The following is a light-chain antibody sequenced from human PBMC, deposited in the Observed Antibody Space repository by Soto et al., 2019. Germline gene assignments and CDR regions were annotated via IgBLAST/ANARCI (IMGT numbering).Light chain of an antibody. Sequence: QSVLTQPPSVSGAPGQRVTISCTGSSSNIGAGYDVHWYQQLPGTAPKLLIYGNSNRPSGVPDRFSGSKSGTSASLAITGXXAEDEADYYCQSYDSSLSALVFGGGTKLTVL. CDR1: SSNIGAGYD. V-gene: IGLV1-40*01. CDR2: GNS. CDR3: QSYDSSLSALV. J-gene: IGLJ2*01.